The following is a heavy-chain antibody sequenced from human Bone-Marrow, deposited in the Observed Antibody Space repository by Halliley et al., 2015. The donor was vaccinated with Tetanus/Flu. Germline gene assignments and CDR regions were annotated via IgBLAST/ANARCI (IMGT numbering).Heavy chain of an antibody. Sequence: QLVQSGAEVRKPGESLKISCKVSGYSFTNYWIAWVRQMPGKGLEWMGIMYPGDSDNRYSPSFEAQVTIPADKSISTAYLQWDSLKASDTAIYYCAGNGDDSGSSLYYFYGMDVWGQGTAVTVSS. D-gene: IGHD1-26*01. J-gene: IGHJ6*02. V-gene: IGHV5-51*01. CDR3: AGNGDDSGSSLYYFYGMDV. CDR1: GYSFTNYW. CDR2: MYPGDSDN.